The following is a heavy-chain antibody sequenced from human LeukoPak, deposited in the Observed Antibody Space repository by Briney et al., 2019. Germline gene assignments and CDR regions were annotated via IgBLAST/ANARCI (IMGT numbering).Heavy chain of an antibody. J-gene: IGHJ4*02. D-gene: IGHD2-15*01. V-gene: IGHV3-7*01. CDR1: GFTFSSYW. CDR3: LTSTRSHRFDY. Sequence: PGGSLRLSCAASGFTFSSYWMCWVRQAPGKELEWVAIMQQDGSDKYYVDPVEGRFIISRDNAKNSLYLQMNSLRAEDTAVYYCLTSTRSHRFDYWGQGTLVTVSS. CDR2: MQQDGSDK.